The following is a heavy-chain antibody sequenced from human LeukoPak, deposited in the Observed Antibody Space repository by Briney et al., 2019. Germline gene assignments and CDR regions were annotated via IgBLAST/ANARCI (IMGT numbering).Heavy chain of an antibody. CDR1: GGSFSGYY. V-gene: IGHV4-34*01. CDR2: INHSGST. J-gene: IGHJ4*02. CDR3: AGGPLTTLELFFC. Sequence: PSETLSLTCGVYGGSFSGYYWNWIRQSPGKGLEWLGEINHSGSTKYNPSLKSRVTITLDTSKNQFSLKLSSVTAADTAVYYCAGGPLTTLELFFCWGQGTLVTVSS. D-gene: IGHD1-7*01.